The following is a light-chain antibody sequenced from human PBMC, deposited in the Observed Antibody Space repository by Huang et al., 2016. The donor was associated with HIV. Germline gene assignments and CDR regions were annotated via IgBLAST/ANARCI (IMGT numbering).Light chain of an antibody. J-gene: IGKJ4*01. CDR3: QQYYSSPLT. Sequence: EIVMTQSPDLLAVSLGERATIHCKPSQSVLYSSNKNNYLAWYHQKPGQPPKLLIYWASTRESGVPDRFSGRGSETDFTLTISSLQAEDVAVYYCQQYYSSPLTFGGGTKVEIK. CDR2: WAS. CDR1: QSVLYSSNKNNY. V-gene: IGKV4-1*01.